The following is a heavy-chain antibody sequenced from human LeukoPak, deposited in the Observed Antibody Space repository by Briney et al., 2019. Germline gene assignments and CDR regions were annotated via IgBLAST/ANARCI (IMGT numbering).Heavy chain of an antibody. CDR3: AKGRGYCTGGSCYSDY. D-gene: IGHD2-15*01. J-gene: IGHJ4*02. CDR2: ISGSDGST. Sequence: SGGSLRLSCTASGFTFSNYAMSWVRQAPGKGLEWVSTISGSDGSTYYADSVKGRFTISRDNSKNTLYLQMNSLRVEDTAIYYCAKGRGYCTGGSCYSDYWGQGTLVTVSS. V-gene: IGHV3-23*01. CDR1: GFTFSNYA.